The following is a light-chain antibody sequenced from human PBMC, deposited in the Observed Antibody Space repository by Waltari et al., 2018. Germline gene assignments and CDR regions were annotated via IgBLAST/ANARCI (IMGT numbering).Light chain of an antibody. V-gene: IGKV3-11*01. J-gene: IGKJ4*01. CDR1: ESVSRY. CDR3: QQRSLWPLT. CDR2: DTS. Sequence: EIVLTQSPATLSLFAGERATLSCRASESVSRYLGWYQQKPGQATRLLIYDTSIRATGVPARFIGSVYGTDFTLTISSLEPEDFALYFCQQRSLWPLTFGGGTKV.